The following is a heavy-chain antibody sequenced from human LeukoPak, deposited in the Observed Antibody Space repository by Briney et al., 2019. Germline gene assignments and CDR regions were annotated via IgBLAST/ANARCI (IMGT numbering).Heavy chain of an antibody. V-gene: IGHV3-30*03. CDR3: ARDGIQPPDDIVVVPADYYYGMDV. J-gene: IGHJ6*02. CDR1: GFTFSSSA. CDR2: ISYDESNK. D-gene: IGHD2-2*01. Sequence: PGRSLRLSCAASGFTFSSSAMHWVRQAPGKGLEWVAVISYDESNKYYADSVKGRFTISRDNSKNTLYLQMNSLRAEDTAVYYCARDGIQPPDDIVVVPADYYYGMDVWGQGTTVAVSS.